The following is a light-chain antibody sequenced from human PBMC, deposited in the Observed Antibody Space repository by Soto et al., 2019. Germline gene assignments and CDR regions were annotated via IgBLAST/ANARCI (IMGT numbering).Light chain of an antibody. CDR3: ASWDDSLNGLV. V-gene: IGLV1-44*01. Sequence: QSVLTQPPSASGTPGQRVIISCSGGRSNIGSNTVNWYQQVPGTAPKFLISSNNQRPSGVPDRFSGSKSGTSASLAISGLQAEDEADYYCASWDDSLNGLVFGGGTKLTVL. CDR2: SNN. CDR1: RSNIGSNT. J-gene: IGLJ2*01.